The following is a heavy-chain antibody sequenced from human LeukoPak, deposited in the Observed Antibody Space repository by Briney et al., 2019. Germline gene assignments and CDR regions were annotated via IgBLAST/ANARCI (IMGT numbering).Heavy chain of an antibody. CDR2: IKQDGSEK. D-gene: IGHD3-10*01. J-gene: IGHJ4*02. CDR1: GFPFSTFG. CDR3: ARGKAHGD. V-gene: IGHV3-7*01. Sequence: GGSRRLSGAASGFPFSTFGLSWARQAPGRGLECVANIKQDGSEKYYADSVKGRFTISRDNAKNSLYLQMNSLRAEDTAVYYCARGKAHGDWGQGTLVTVSS.